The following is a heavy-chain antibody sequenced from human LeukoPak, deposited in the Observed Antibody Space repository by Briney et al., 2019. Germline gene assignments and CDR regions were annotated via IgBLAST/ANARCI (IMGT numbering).Heavy chain of an antibody. CDR1: GYTFTSYA. CDR2: INTNTGNP. J-gene: IGHJ5*02. V-gene: IGHV7-4-1*02. Sequence: GASVKVSCKASGYTFTSYAMNWVRQAPGQGLEWMGWINTNTGNPTYAQAFTGRFVFSLDTSVSTAYLQISSLKAEDTAVYYCARRSLLIWFGEIEWFDPWGQGTLVTVSS. CDR3: ARRSLLIWFGEIEWFDP. D-gene: IGHD3-10*01.